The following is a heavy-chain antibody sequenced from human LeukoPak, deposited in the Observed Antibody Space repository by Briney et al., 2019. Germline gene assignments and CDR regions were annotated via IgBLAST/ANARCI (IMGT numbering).Heavy chain of an antibody. D-gene: IGHD2-15*01. J-gene: IGHJ4*02. CDR2: ISYSGST. CDR3: ARAPCGSSRLDY. V-gene: IGHV4-31*03. Sequence: SETLSLTCTVSGGSISSGGYYWSWVRQHPGKGLGWIGHISYSGSTYYNPSLESRVAMSIDVSQNQFSLMVSSLTAADTAVYYCARAPCGSSRLDYWGQGTLVTVSS. CDR1: GGSISSGGYY.